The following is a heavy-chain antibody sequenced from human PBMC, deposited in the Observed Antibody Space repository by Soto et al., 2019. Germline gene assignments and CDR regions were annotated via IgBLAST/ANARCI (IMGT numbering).Heavy chain of an antibody. V-gene: IGHV1-18*01. CDR2: ISPDNGNT. D-gene: IGHD5-12*01. CDR1: GYTFTIYG. J-gene: IGHJ6*02. Sequence: QVQLVQSGGEVKKPGASVTVSCKASGYTFTIYGINWVRQAPGQGLEWMGWISPDNGNTNYAQKLQGRVTMTTDTSTSTAYMELRSLRSDDTAVYYCERALGYSGYAGMDVWGQGTTVTVSS. CDR3: ERALGYSGYAGMDV.